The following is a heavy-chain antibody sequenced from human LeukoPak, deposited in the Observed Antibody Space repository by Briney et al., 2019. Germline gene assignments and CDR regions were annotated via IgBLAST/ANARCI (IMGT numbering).Heavy chain of an antibody. J-gene: IGHJ4*02. V-gene: IGHV4-59*08. Sequence: SETLSLTCTVSGGSISSYYWSWIRQPPGKGLEWIGYIYYSGSTNYNPSLKSRVTISVDTSKNQFSLKLSSVTAADTAVYYCARRNRYGDSAFDYWGQGTLVIVSS. CDR1: GGSISSYY. CDR2: IYYSGST. D-gene: IGHD4-17*01. CDR3: ARRNRYGDSAFDY.